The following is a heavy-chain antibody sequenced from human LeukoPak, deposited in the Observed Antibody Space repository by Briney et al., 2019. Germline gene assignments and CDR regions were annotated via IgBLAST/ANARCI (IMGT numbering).Heavy chain of an antibody. CDR3: ARNLYESGEFDY. V-gene: IGHV1-8*01. J-gene: IGHJ4*02. CDR1: GYTFTNYD. Sequence: ASVKVFCKASGYTFTNYDINWVRQATGQGLEWLGWMTPNSGNTGYAQKFQGRVTLTRDTSIGTAYMELNSLTSEDTAVYFCARNLYESGEFDYWGQGTLVTVSS. CDR2: MTPNSGNT. D-gene: IGHD3-16*01.